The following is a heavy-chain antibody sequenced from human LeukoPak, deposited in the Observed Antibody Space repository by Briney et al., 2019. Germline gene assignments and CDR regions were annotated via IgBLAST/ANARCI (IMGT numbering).Heavy chain of an antibody. V-gene: IGHV3-30-3*01. D-gene: IGHD3-22*01. CDR3: VRGVGIYDSSGYFDY. CDR2: ISYDGSNK. CDR1: GFTFSSYE. Sequence: GGSLRLSCAASGFTFSSYEMNWVRQAPGKGLEWVAVISYDGSNKYYADSVKGRFTISRDNSKNTLYLQMNSLRAEDTAVYSCVRGVGIYDSSGYFDYWGQGTLVTVSS. J-gene: IGHJ4*02.